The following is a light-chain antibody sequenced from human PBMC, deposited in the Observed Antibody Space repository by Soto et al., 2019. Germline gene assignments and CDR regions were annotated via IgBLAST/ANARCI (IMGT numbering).Light chain of an antibody. J-gene: IGKJ5*01. CDR1: QSILYSSNNKNY. CDR2: WAS. V-gene: IGKV4-1*01. CDR3: QQYGSSST. Sequence: DIVMTQSPDSLAVSLGERATINCKSSQSILYSSNNKNYLVWYQQKPGQPPKLLIYWASTRESGVPDRFSGSGSGTDFTLTISRLEPEDFAVYYCQQYGSSSTFGQGTDWRL.